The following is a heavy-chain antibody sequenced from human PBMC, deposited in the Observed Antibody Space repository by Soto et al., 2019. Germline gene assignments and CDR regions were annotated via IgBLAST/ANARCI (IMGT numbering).Heavy chain of an antibody. CDR3: AKFSGVAGQFDY. J-gene: IGHJ4*02. V-gene: IGHV3-23*01. CDR1: GFTVSSYA. CDR2: ISGTGGNT. D-gene: IGHD6-19*01. Sequence: XGSLRLSFAASGFTVSSYAMAWVRQAPGKGLEWVSTISGTGGNTYFADSVKGRFTISRDNSKNTLYFQMNSLGAEDTAVYYCAKFSGVAGQFDYWGQGTLVTVSS.